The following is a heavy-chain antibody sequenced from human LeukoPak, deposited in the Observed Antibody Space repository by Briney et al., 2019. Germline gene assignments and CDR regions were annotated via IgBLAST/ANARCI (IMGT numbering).Heavy chain of an antibody. CDR2: IIPIFGTA. D-gene: IGHD2-2*02. V-gene: IGHV1-69*13. J-gene: IGHJ4*02. Sequence: SVKVSCKASGYTFTSYDISWVRQAPGQGLEWMGGIIPIFGTANYAQKFQDRVTITADESTSTAYMELSSLRSEDTAVYYCARDKDIVVVPAAIGAFDYWGQGTLVTVSS. CDR3: ARDKDIVVVPAAIGAFDY. CDR1: GYTFTSYD.